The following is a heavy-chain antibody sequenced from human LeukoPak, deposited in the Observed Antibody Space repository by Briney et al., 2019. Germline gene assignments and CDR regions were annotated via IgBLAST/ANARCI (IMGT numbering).Heavy chain of an antibody. V-gene: IGHV1-46*01. Sequence: ASVTVSCKASGYTFTSYYMHWVRQAPGQGLEWMGIINPSGGSTSYAQKFQGRVTMTRDTSISTAYMELSRLRSDDTAVYYCARERIPTEDWFDPWGQGPGTIVSS. CDR1: GYTFTSYY. CDR3: ARERIPTEDWFDP. CDR2: INPSGGST. D-gene: IGHD2-21*01. J-gene: IGHJ5*02.